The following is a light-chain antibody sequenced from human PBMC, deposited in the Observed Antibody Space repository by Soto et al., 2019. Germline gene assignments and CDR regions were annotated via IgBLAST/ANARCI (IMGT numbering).Light chain of an antibody. J-gene: IGLJ2*01. Sequence: QSVLTQPPSASGTPGQSVTISCSGSSSNIGSNYVYWYQQLPGTAPKLLIYRNNQRHSGVPDRFSGSKSGTSASLAISGLRSEDEADYYCAAWDDSLRGVVFGGGTKLTVL. CDR2: RNN. CDR1: SSNIGSNY. V-gene: IGLV1-47*01. CDR3: AAWDDSLRGVV.